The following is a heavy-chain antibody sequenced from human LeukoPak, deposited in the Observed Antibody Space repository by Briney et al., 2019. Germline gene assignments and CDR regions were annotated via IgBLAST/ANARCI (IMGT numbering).Heavy chain of an antibody. Sequence: GGSLRLSCAASGFTFSSYSMNWVRQAPGKGLEWVSYISSSSSTIYYADSVKGRFTISRDNAKNSLYLQMNSLRAEDTAVYYCASGGGTSGGYWGQGTLVTVSS. D-gene: IGHD3-10*01. CDR1: GFTFSSYS. CDR2: ISSSSSTI. V-gene: IGHV3-48*01. CDR3: ASGGGTSGGY. J-gene: IGHJ4*02.